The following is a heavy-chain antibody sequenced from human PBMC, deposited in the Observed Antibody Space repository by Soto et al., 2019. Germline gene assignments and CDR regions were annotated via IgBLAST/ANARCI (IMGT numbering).Heavy chain of an antibody. CDR3: ARVGPQALSYQLPQGYYGSGGYYPLPQSYYGMDV. J-gene: IGHJ6*02. CDR2: IYHGGST. CDR1: GYSISSGYY. V-gene: IGHV4-38-2*01. Sequence: SETLSLTCAVSGYSISSGYYWGWLRQPPGKGLEWTGSIYHGGSTYYNPSLNSRVTLSIDMTNNHVSLILNSVTAADTAVYYCARVGPQALSYQLPQGYYGSGGYYPLPQSYYGMDVWGQGTTVTVSS. D-gene: IGHD3-10*01.